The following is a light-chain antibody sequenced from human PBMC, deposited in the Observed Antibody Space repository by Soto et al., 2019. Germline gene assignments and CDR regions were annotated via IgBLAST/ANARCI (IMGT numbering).Light chain of an antibody. J-gene: IGLJ1*01. Sequence: QSVLTQPASVSGSPGQSITISCTGTSSDVGGYNYVSWYQQHPGKAPKLMIYEVGNRPSGVSNRFSGSKSGNTASLTISGLQAEDEADYYCSSYTSSSTPLYVFGTGTKVTVL. CDR2: EVG. CDR1: SSDVGGYNY. V-gene: IGLV2-14*01. CDR3: SSYTSSSTPLYV.